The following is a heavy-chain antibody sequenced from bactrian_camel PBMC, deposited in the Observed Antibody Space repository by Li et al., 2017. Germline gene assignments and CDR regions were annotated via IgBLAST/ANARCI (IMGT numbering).Heavy chain of an antibody. J-gene: IGHJ4*01. D-gene: IGHD1*01. Sequence: SLRLSCAASGFAFSSYGMSWVRQAPGKGLEWVSTIGSDGSNTYYADSMKGRFTISQDNAKSTVYLQMHSLKPEDTAMYYCAAARSWPLPLRPTEFEYWGQGTQVTVS. CDR2: IGSDGSNT. CDR1: GFAFSSYG. V-gene: IGHV3S14*01. CDR3: AAARSWPLPLRPTEFEY.